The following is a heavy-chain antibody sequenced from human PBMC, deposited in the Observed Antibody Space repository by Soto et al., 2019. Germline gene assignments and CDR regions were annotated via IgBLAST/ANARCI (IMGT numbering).Heavy chain of an antibody. J-gene: IGHJ4*02. D-gene: IGHD4-17*01. CDR3: AGGPDYGDYDD. CDR1: GGSFSDYK. Sequence: SETLSLTCVVSGGSFSDYKWTWIRQSPEKGLEWIGEIRHNGDTNSKPSLRSRLTMSLDTSKNQFSLHLSSVTSADTAVYFCAGGPDYGDYDDWGQGTLVT. V-gene: IGHV4-34*01. CDR2: IRHNGDT.